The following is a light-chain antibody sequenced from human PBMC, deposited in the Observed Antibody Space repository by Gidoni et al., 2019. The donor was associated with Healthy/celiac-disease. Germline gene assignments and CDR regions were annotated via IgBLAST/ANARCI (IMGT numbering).Light chain of an antibody. Sequence: QSALTQPASVSGSPGQSITISCTGTSGDVGGYNYVSWYQQHPGKPPKLMIYDVSNRPSGVSNRFSGSKSGNTASLTISGLQAEDEADYYCSSYTSSSTLGVVFGGGTKLTVL. CDR1: SGDVGGYNY. CDR3: SSYTSSSTLGVV. V-gene: IGLV2-14*01. CDR2: DVS. J-gene: IGLJ2*01.